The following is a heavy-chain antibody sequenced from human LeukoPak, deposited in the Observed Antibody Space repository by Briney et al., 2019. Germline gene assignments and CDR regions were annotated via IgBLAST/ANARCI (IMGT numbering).Heavy chain of an antibody. CDR2: INPNSGGT. D-gene: IGHD3-22*01. CDR3: AHEGADYYASSGSVVY. V-gene: IGHV1-2*02. J-gene: IGHJ4*02. CDR1: GYTFTGYY. Sequence: ASVKVSCKASGYTFTGYYMHWVRQAPGQGREWMGWINPNSGGTNYAQKFQGRVTMTRDTSISPAYMELRRLRSDDTAVYYCAHEGADYYASSGSVVYWGQGTLVTVSS.